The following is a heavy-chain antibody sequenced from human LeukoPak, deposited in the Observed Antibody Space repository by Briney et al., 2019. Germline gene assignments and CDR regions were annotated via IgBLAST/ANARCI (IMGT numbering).Heavy chain of an antibody. V-gene: IGHV4-34*01. Sequence: SETLSLTCAVYGGSFSGYYWSWIRQPPGKGLEWIGEINHSGSTNYNPALKSRVTISVDTSKNQFSLKLSSVTAADTAVYYCARGRQSITMVRGVMKYFDYWGQGTLVTVSS. J-gene: IGHJ4*02. CDR2: INHSGST. D-gene: IGHD3-10*01. CDR3: ARGRQSITMVRGVMKYFDY. CDR1: GGSFSGYY.